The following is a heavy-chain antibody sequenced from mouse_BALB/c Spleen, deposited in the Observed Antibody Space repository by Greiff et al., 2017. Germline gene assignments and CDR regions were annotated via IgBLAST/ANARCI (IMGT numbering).Heavy chain of an antibody. CDR1: GYTFTSYW. V-gene: IGHV1S81*02. Sequence: VQLQQPGAELVKPGASVKLSCKASGYTFTSYWMHWVKQRPGQGLEWIGEINPSNGRTNYNEKFKSKATLTVDKSSSTAYMQLSSLTSEDSAVYYCARGGGNYLYAMDYWGQGTSVTVSS. CDR3: ARGGGNYLYAMDY. D-gene: IGHD2-1*01. J-gene: IGHJ4*01. CDR2: INPSNGRT.